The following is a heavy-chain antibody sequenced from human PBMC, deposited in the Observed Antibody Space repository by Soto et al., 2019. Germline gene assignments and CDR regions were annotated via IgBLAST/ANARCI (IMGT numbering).Heavy chain of an antibody. V-gene: IGHV4-30-2*01. J-gene: IGHJ3*02. CDR3: AREVLYYDSSGYSWDDAFDI. CDR1: GGSISSSDYS. CDR2: IYQSGST. Sequence: PSETLSLTCTVSGGSISSSDYSWSWIRQPPGKGLEWIGFIYQSGSTYYSPSLKSRLTMSLDRSKNQFSPKLSSVTAADTAVYYCAREVLYYDSSGYSWDDAFDIWGQGTLVTVSS. D-gene: IGHD3-22*01.